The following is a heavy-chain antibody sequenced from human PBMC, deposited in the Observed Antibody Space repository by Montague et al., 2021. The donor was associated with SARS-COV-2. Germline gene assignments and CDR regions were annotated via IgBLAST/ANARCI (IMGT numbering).Heavy chain of an antibody. CDR2: IYAGGTTT. CDR3: ARERIVVVYYYYGMDV. D-gene: IGHD2-2*01. J-gene: IGHJ6*02. V-gene: IGHV3-23*03. Sequence: SLRLSCAASGFTFDNYAMSWVRQAPGKGLEWISVIYAGGTTTFYSDSVRGRFTISRDNSKNTLSLQMNRLRAEDTAVYYCARERIVVVYYYYGMDVWGQGTTVTVSS. CDR1: GFTFDNYA.